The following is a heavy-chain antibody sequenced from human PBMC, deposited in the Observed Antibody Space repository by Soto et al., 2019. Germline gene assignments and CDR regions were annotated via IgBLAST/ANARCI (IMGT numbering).Heavy chain of an antibody. CDR2: IRSKANSYAT. J-gene: IGHJ6*02. Sequence: GGSLRLSCAASGFTFSGSAMHWVRQASGKGLEWVGRIRSKANSYATAYAASVKCMFTCSRDDSKNTAYRQMNSLKTEDTAVDYCTRQWEPKLDYYGMDVWGQGTTVTVSS. CDR3: TRQWEPKLDYYGMDV. CDR1: GFTFSGSA. V-gene: IGHV3-73*01. D-gene: IGHD1-1*01.